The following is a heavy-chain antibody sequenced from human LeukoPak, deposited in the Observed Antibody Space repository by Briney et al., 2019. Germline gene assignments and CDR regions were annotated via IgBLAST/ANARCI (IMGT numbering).Heavy chain of an antibody. CDR3: ARASSFDKTTRWNPAYFGP. Sequence: PSETLSHTCAVHGGSLSGFYWSWIRQPPGKGLEWIGEINHIGTTNYNPSLKSRVTISLDTSKNQVSLDLASVTAADTAVYYCARASSFDKTTRWNPAYFGPWGPGSLVTVAS. V-gene: IGHV4-34*01. D-gene: IGHD1-1*01. CDR1: GGSLSGFY. CDR2: INHIGTT. J-gene: IGHJ5*02.